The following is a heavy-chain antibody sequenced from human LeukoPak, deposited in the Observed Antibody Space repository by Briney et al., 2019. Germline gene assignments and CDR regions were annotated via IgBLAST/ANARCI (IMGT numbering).Heavy chain of an antibody. CDR3: TAGGDGTYSSDY. Sequence: GGSLRLSCSASGFTFNEAWMSWVRQAPGKGLEWIGRSKGKTGGGTTDGAAPGQGRFIISRDESSNTLSLQMNSLEIEDSAVYYCTAGGDGTYSSDYWGQGTLVTVS. D-gene: IGHD1-26*01. CDR2: SKGKTGGGTT. V-gene: IGHV3-15*01. J-gene: IGHJ4*02. CDR1: GFTFNEAW.